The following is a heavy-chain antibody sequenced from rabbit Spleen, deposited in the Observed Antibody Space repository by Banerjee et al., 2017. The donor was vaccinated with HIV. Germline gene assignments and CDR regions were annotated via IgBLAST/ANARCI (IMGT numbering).Heavy chain of an antibody. CDR3: VRARPYPFVL. V-gene: IGHV1S47*01. D-gene: IGHD1-1*01. J-gene: IGHJ4*01. Sequence: QQQLEESGGGLVKPGTSLTLTCTASGFDFSSYGISWVRQAPGKGPEWIAYIYPGFGLKKYANSVKGRFTISSDNAQNTVFLQMTSLTASDTATYFCVRARPYPFVLWGQGTLVTVS. CDR2: IYPGFGLK. CDR1: GFDFSSYG.